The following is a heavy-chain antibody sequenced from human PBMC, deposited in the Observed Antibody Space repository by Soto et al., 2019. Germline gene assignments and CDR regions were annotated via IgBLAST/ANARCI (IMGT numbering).Heavy chain of an antibody. CDR2: VYDNGDS. V-gene: IGHV4-59*08. J-gene: IGHJ6*01. CDR3: VRQGIGRLHGLVDV. Sequence: QVQLQEAGPGLVKPSETLSLTCTVSGGSIDGYNCAWIRQTPGKALEWVGYVYDNGDSGYNPSLRSRVTRSMDTSKSQFSLQLRSVTAADTAVYYGVRQGIGRLHGLVDVWGRGTTVTVSS. CDR1: GGSIDGYN. D-gene: IGHD5-12*01.